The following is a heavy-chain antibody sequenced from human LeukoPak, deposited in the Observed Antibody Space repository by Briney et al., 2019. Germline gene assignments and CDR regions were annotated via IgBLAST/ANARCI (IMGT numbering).Heavy chain of an antibody. D-gene: IGHD5-18*01. CDR1: GFTFPSYA. V-gene: IGHV3-23*01. J-gene: IGHJ4*02. Sequence: GGSLRLSCAASGFTFPSYAISSVRQAPGKGLEWVSLISNSGGNTWYADSVKGRFTISRHNSRNTLYLQMNSLRAEDTAVYYCARVDTVMAYYFDLWGQGTLVTVSS. CDR3: ARVDTVMAYYFDL. CDR2: ISNSGGNT.